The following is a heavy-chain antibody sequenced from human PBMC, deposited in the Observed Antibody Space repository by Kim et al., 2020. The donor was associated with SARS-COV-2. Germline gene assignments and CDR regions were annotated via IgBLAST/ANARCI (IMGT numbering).Heavy chain of an antibody. Sequence: ASVKVSCKASGYTFTGYYMHWVRQAPGQGLEWMGWINPNSGGTNYAQKFQGRVTMTRDTSISTAYMELSRLRSDDTAAYYCARAIYDSSGYPEDYWGQGTLVTVSS. CDR2: INPNSGGT. D-gene: IGHD3-22*01. V-gene: IGHV1-2*02. CDR3: ARAIYDSSGYPEDY. CDR1: GYTFTGYY. J-gene: IGHJ4*02.